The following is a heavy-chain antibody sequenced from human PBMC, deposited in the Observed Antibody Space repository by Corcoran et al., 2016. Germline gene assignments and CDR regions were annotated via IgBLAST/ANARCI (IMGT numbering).Heavy chain of an antibody. CDR1: GYTFTSYG. J-gene: IGHJ6*02. CDR3: VRGDGMDV. V-gene: IGHV1-18*01. CDR2: SSTYNGNT. Sequence: QVQLVQSGVEVKKPGASVKVSCKASGYTFTSYGINCVRQAPGQGVEWVGWSSTYNGNTNYAQKFQDRVTMTTDRATSTAYMELRSLRSDDTAVYYSVRGDGMDVWGQGTTVTVSS.